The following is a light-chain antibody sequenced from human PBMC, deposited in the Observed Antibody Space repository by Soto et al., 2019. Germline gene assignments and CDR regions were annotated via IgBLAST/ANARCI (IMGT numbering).Light chain of an antibody. CDR2: EVS. CDR1: SSDVGGYNY. Sequence: QSVLTQPASVSGSPGQSITISCTGTSSDVGGYNYVSWYQQHPGKAPKLMIYEVSNRHSGVSNRFSGSKSGNTASLTISGLQAEDEADYYCSSYTSSSTLGVFGTGTKLTVL. J-gene: IGLJ1*01. CDR3: SSYTSSSTLGV. V-gene: IGLV2-14*01.